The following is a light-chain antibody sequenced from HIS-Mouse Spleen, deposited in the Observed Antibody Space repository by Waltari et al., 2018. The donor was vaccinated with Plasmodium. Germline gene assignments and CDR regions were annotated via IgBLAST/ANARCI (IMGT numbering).Light chain of an antibody. CDR1: QSVSSSY. CDR2: GAS. J-gene: IGKJ4*01. CDR3: QQYGSSPLT. Sequence: DIVLTPSPGTLSLSPGDRATLSCRASQSVSSSYLAWYQQKPGQAPRLLIYGASSRATGIPDRFSGSGSGTDFTLTISRLEPEDFAVYYCQQYGSSPLTFGGGTKVEIK. V-gene: IGKV3-20*01.